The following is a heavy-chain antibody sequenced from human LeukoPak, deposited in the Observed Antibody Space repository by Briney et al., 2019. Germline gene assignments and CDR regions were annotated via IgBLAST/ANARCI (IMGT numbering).Heavy chain of an antibody. V-gene: IGHV3-23*01. CDR2: ISGSGGST. D-gene: IGHD3-10*01. CDR1: GFTFSSYA. J-gene: IGHJ4*02. Sequence: PGGSLGLSCAASGFTFSSYAMSWVRHAPGKGLEWVSAISGSGGSTYYADSVKGRFTISRDNSKNTLYLQMNSLRAEDTAVYYCAKEPEDYYGSGSSPYYFDYWGQGTLVTVSS. CDR3: AKEPEDYYGSGSSPYYFDY.